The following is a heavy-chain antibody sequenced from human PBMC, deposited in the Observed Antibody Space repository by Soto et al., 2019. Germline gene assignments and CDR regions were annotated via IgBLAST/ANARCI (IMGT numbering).Heavy chain of an antibody. D-gene: IGHD3-22*01. CDR2: ISYDGSNK. V-gene: IGHV3-30-3*01. J-gene: IGHJ3*02. Sequence: PGGSLRLSCAASGLTFSSYAMHWVRQAPGKGLEWVAVISYDGSNKYYADSVKGRFTISRDNSKNTLYLQMNSLRAEDTAVYYCASLYYYDSSGYKRGAFDIWGQGTMVTVSS. CDR1: GLTFSSYA. CDR3: ASLYYYDSSGYKRGAFDI.